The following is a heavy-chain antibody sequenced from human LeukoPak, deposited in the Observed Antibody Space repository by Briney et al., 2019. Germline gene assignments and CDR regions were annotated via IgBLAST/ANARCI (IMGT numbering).Heavy chain of an antibody. CDR2: IYHSGST. CDR1: GYTISSGYY. V-gene: IGHV4-38-2*02. J-gene: IGHJ3*02. D-gene: IGHD3-22*01. Sequence: SETLSLTCTVSGYTISSGYYWGWIRQPPGKGLEWIGSIYHSGSTYYNPSLKSRVTISVDTSKNQFSLKLSSVTAADTAVYYCASGYDSSGPEGNAFDIWGQGTMVTVSS. CDR3: ASGYDSSGPEGNAFDI.